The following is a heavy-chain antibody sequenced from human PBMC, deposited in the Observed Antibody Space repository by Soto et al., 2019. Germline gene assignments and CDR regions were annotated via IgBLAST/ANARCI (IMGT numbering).Heavy chain of an antibody. J-gene: IGHJ6*02. CDR3: ARLGYYGSGSYYINYYYYGMDV. Sequence: GGSLRLSCAASGFTFSSYAMHWVRQAPGKGLEWVAVISYDGSNKYYADSVKGRFTMSRDNSKNTLYLQMNSLRAEDTAVYYCARLGYYGSGSYYINYYYYGMDVWGQGTTVTVSS. CDR2: ISYDGSNK. CDR1: GFTFSSYA. D-gene: IGHD3-10*01. V-gene: IGHV3-30-3*01.